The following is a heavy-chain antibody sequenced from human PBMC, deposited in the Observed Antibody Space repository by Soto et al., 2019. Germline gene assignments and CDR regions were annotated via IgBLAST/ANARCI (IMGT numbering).Heavy chain of an antibody. D-gene: IGHD2-15*01. Sequence: QVQLVESGGGVVQPGRSLRLSCAASGFTFSSYGMHWVRQAPGKGLEWVAVIWYDGSNKYYADSVKGRFTISRDNSKNAPYLQMNSLRAEDTAVYYCERAEYLRVAAPRPFDYWGQGTLVTVST. CDR1: GFTFSSYG. J-gene: IGHJ4*02. CDR3: ERAEYLRVAAPRPFDY. CDR2: IWYDGSNK. V-gene: IGHV3-33*01.